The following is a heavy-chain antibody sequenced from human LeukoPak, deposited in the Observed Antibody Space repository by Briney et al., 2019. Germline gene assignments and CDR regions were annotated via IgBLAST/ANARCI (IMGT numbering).Heavy chain of an antibody. CDR2: IYYSGTT. Sequence: PSETLSLTCTVSGGSIDSSNYYWDWIRQPPGKGLEWLGNIYYSGTTFYTSSLKSRVTISADMSKSQFSLRLTSVTAADTAVYYCARQRADYFYHYMDVWGKGTTVIVSS. J-gene: IGHJ6*03. CDR1: GGSIDSSNYY. V-gene: IGHV4-39*01. CDR3: ARQRADYFYHYMDV.